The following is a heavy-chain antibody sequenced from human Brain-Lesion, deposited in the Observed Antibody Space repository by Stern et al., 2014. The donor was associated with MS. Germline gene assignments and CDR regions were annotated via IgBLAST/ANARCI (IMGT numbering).Heavy chain of an antibody. Sequence: QAQLVQSGPGLVKPSQTLSLTCTVSGGSISSGNYYWSWIRHHPGKGLEWIGSVYHSGSTYYNPPLKSRVTTSVDTSKNQFSLKLTSVTAADTAVYYCARGSREVLLPRFYFDQWAREPWSPSPQ. CDR3: ARGSREVLLPRFYFDQ. V-gene: IGHV4-31*03. D-gene: IGHD3-3*01. CDR1: GGSISSGNYY. J-gene: IGHJ4*02. CDR2: VYHSGST.